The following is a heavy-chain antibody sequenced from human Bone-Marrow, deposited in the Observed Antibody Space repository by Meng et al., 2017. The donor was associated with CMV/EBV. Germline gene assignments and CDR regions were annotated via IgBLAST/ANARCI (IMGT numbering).Heavy chain of an antibody. CDR3: AKDGALYYYDSSGYYGSGVSFDY. CDR1: AFTFSSYG. CDR2: IRYDGSNK. J-gene: IGHJ4*02. D-gene: IGHD3-22*01. V-gene: IGHV3-30*02. Sequence: GGSLRLSCAAYAFTFSSYGMHWVRQAPGKGLEWVAFIRYDGSNKYYADSVKGRFTISRDNSKNTLYLQMNSLRAEDTAVYYCAKDGALYYYDSSGYYGSGVSFDYWGQGTLVTVSS.